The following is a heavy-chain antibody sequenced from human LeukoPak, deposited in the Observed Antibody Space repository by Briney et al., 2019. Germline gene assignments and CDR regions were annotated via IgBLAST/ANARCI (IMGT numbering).Heavy chain of an antibody. J-gene: IGHJ4*02. D-gene: IGHD6-13*01. V-gene: IGHV3-30*03. CDR1: GFIFTSNR. CDR3: ARGGSSSWYFDY. CDR2: ISYDGNNE. Sequence: GGSLRLSYAASGFIFTSNRMNWVRQAPGKGLEWVAVISYDGNNEYYADSLKGRFTISRDNSKNTLSLQMNSLRAEDTAVYYCARGGSSSWYFDYWGQGTLVTVSS.